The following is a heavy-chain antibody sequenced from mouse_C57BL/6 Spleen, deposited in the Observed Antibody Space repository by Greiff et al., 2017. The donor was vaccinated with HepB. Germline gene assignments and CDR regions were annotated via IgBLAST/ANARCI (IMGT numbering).Heavy chain of an antibody. CDR1: GYTFTSYW. CDR3: AREDYYGSSHYFDY. V-gene: IGHV1-64*01. CDR2: IHPNSGST. Sequence: QVQLQQPGAELVKPGASVKLSCKASGYTFTSYWMHWVKQRPGQGLEWIGMIHPNSGSTNYNEKFNSKATLTVDKSSSTAYMQLSSLTSEDSAVYYCAREDYYGSSHYFDYWGQGTTLTVSS. J-gene: IGHJ2*01. D-gene: IGHD1-1*01.